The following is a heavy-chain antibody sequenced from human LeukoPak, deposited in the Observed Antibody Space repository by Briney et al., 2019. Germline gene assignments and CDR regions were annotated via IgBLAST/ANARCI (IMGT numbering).Heavy chain of an antibody. V-gene: IGHV1-69*05. D-gene: IGHD6-13*01. CDR2: RIPIFGTA. CDR1: GGTFISYA. CDR3: ARESVRIAAAERGYFDY. J-gene: IGHJ4*02. Sequence: SVKVSCKASGGTFISYAISWVRQAPGQGREWMGGRIPIFGTANYAQKFQGRVTITTDESTSTAYMELSSLRSEDTAVYYCARESVRIAAAERGYFDYWGQGTLVTVSS.